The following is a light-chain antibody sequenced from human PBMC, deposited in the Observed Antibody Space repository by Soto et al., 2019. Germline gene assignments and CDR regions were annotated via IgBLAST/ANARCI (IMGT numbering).Light chain of an antibody. J-gene: IGKJ5*01. Sequence: EFVLTQSPGTLSLSPGERATLSCRASQSVSSYLAWYQQKPGQAPRLLIYDASNRATGIPARFSGSGSGTDFTLTISSLEPEDFAVYYCQQRSNWITFSQGTRLEIK. CDR1: QSVSSY. CDR3: QQRSNWIT. V-gene: IGKV3-11*01. CDR2: DAS.